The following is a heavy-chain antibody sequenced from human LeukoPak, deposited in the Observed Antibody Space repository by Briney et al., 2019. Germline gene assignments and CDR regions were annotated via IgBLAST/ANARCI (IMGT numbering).Heavy chain of an antibody. D-gene: IGHD3-9*01. CDR1: GGSISSYY. J-gene: IGHJ4*02. Sequence: SETLSLTCTVSGGSISSYYWSWMPQPPGKELEGIGYIYYCGNTNYNPPLKSRVNISVDKSKNQFSLKLSSVTAADTAVYYCARGNYDILTGYYDYWGQGTLVTVSS. CDR2: IYYCGNT. V-gene: IGHV4-59*01. CDR3: ARGNYDILTGYYDY.